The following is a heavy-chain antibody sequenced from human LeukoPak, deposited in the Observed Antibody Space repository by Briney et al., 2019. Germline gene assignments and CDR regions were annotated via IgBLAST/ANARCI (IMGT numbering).Heavy chain of an antibody. J-gene: IGHJ6*03. CDR2: IYYSGST. D-gene: IGHD2-21*01. Sequence: PSETLSLTCTVSGGSISSSSYYWGWIRQPPGKGLEWIGSIYYSGSTYYNPSLKSRVTISVDTSKNQFSLKLSSVTAADTAVYYCARVNCGGDCYIPGDYYYYMDVWGKGTTVTASS. V-gene: IGHV4-39*01. CDR3: ARVNCGGDCYIPGDYYYYMDV. CDR1: GGSISSSSYY.